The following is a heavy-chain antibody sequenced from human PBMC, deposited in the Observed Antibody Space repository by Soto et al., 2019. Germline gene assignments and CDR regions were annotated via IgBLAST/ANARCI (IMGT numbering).Heavy chain of an antibody. CDR1: GGTFSSYA. Sequence: GASVKVSCKASGGTFSSYAISWVRQAPGQGLEWMGGIIPILGTANYAQKFQGRVTITADKSTSTAYMELSSLRSEDTAVYYCARDRGYGYSTPYYYYYGMDVWGQGTTVTVSS. CDR2: IIPILGTA. CDR3: ARDRGYGYSTPYYYYYGMDV. V-gene: IGHV1-69*10. D-gene: IGHD5-18*01. J-gene: IGHJ6*02.